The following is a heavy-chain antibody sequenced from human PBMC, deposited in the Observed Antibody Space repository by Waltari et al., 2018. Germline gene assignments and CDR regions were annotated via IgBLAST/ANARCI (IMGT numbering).Heavy chain of an antibody. CDR1: GFTFSSYS. CDR3: AREVSSAIRAYDY. CDR2: ISSSSSYR. D-gene: IGHD3-9*01. Sequence: EVQLVESGGGLVKPGGSLRLSCAASGFTFSSYSMNWVRQAPGKGLEWVSSISSSSSYRYYADSVKGRFTISRDNAKNSLYLQMNSLRAEDTAVYYCAREVSSAIRAYDYWGQGTLVTVSS. V-gene: IGHV3-21*01. J-gene: IGHJ4*02.